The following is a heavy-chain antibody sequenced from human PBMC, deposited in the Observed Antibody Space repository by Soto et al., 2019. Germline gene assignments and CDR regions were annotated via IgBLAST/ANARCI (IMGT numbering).Heavy chain of an antibody. J-gene: IGHJ6*04. D-gene: IGHD2-2*01. CDR3: AGDSPGRYCSSTICPRMDV. Sequence: EVQLVESGGGLVQPGGSLRLSCAAPGFTFSSYSMNWIRQAQVKGLEQISYISHSSSTIYYADSVTCLFTISRANVQNSLYVKMNSLRDEDTAVYFWAGDSPGRYCSSTICPRMDVCVEGTTVTVSS. V-gene: IGHV3-48*02. CDR2: ISHSSSTI. CDR1: GFTFSSYS.